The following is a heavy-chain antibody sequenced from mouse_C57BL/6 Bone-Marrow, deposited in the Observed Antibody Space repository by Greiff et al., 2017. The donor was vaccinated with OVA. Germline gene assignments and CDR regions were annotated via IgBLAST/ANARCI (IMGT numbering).Heavy chain of an antibody. J-gene: IGHJ1*03. D-gene: IGHD4-1*01. CDR1: GYTFTSYG. Sequence: VQLQQSGAELVRPGSSVKMSCKTSGYTFTSYGINWVKQRPGQGLEWIGYVYIGKGYTEYNEKFKGKATLTSDTSSSTAYMQLSSLTSEDSAIYFCSRWKLGRWYFDVWGTGTTVTVSS. CDR3: SRWKLGRWYFDV. V-gene: IGHV1-58*01. CDR2: VYIGKGYT.